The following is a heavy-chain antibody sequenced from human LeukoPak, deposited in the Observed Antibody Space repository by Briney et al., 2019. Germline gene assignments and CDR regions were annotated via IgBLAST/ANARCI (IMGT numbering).Heavy chain of an antibody. V-gene: IGHV1-69*01. CDR3: ARELAAVAGEVDY. CDR1: GGTFSSYA. CDR2: IIPIFGTA. D-gene: IGHD6-19*01. J-gene: IGHJ4*02. Sequence: SVKVSCKASGGTFSSYAISWVRQAPGQGLEWMGGIIPIFGTANYAQKFQGRVTITADESTSTAYMELSSLRSEDTAVYYCARELAAVAGEVDYWGQGTLVTVSS.